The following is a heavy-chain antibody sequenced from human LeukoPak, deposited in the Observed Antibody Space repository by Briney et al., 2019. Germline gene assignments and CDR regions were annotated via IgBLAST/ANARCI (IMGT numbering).Heavy chain of an antibody. D-gene: IGHD2-2*01. CDR1: GFTVRNSY. V-gene: IGHV3-66*04. Sequence: GGSLRLSCAASGFTVRNSYMSWVRLAPGKGLEWVSVIYSAGSTFYADSVKGRFTISRDNSKNILYLQMNSLRAEDTAIYYCAKLVVVPAAIVRGDYWGQGTLVTVSS. J-gene: IGHJ4*02. CDR3: AKLVVVPAAIVRGDY. CDR2: IYSAGST.